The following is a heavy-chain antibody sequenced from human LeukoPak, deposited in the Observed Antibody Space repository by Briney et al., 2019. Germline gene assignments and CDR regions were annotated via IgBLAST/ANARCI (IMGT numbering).Heavy chain of an antibody. CDR1: GGSISSYY. CDR3: ARDYYDSSGYYGRGGYYYMDV. CDR2: IYTSGST. D-gene: IGHD3-22*01. J-gene: IGHJ6*03. Sequence: SETLSLTCTVSGGSISSYYWSWIRQPAGKGLEWIGRIYTSGSTNHNPSLKSRATISVDKSKNQLSLKLSSVTAADTAVYYCARDYYDSSGYYGRGGYYYMDVWGKGTTVTVSS. V-gene: IGHV4-4*07.